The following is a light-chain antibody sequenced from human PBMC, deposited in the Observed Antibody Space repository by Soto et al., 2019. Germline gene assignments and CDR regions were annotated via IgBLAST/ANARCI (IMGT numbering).Light chain of an antibody. V-gene: IGLV2-14*01. CDR3: SSYTSSIVV. CDR2: DVS. J-gene: IGLJ2*01. CDR1: SSDVGGYNY. Sequence: QSVLTQPASVSGSPGQSITISCTGTSSDVGGYNYVSWYLQHPGKAPKLMIYDVSNRPSGVSNRFSGSKSGNTASLTISGLQAEDEADYYCSSYTSSIVVFRGGTKLTVL.